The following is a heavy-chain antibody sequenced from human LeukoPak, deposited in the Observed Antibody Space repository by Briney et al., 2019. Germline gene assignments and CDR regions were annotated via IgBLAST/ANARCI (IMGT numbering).Heavy chain of an antibody. V-gene: IGHV1-2*04. CDR1: GYTFTGYY. CDR3: ASPDVYYYDSSGYYPFDY. CDR2: INPNSGGT. D-gene: IGHD3-22*01. J-gene: IGHJ4*02. Sequence: ASVKVSCKASGYTFTGYYMHWVRQAPGQGLERMGWINPNSGGTNYAQKFQGWVTMTRDTSISTAYMELSSLRSEDTAVYYCASPDVYYYDSSGYYPFDYWGQGTLVTVSS.